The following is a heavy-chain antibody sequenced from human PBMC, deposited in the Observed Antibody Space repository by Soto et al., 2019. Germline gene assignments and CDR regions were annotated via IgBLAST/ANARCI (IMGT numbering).Heavy chain of an antibody. J-gene: IGHJ6*03. CDR3: ARRHEYGYDLRYYYMDV. D-gene: IGHD5-12*01. CDR2: IYPGDSDT. V-gene: IGHV5-51*01. Sequence: PGESLNISCKGSGYSFTLYWIGWVRQMPGKGLEWMGIIYPGDSDTRYSPSFQGQVTISADKSISTAYLQWSSLKASDTAMYYCARRHEYGYDLRYYYMDVWGKGTTVTVSS. CDR1: GYSFTLYW.